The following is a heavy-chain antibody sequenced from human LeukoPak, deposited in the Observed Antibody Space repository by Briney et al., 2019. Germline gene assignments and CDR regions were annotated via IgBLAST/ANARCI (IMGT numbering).Heavy chain of an antibody. CDR2: INPSTGNT. CDR3: ARDPIMIRGVRSPGLDY. Sequence: ASVKVSCKASGYTFTSYYMHWVRQAPGKGLEWMGVINPSTGNTDSAQKLQGRFTMTRDTSTTTVYMGLSSLRSEDTAVYYCARDPIMIRGVRSPGLDYWGQGSLVTVSS. CDR1: GYTFTSYY. D-gene: IGHD3-10*01. V-gene: IGHV1-46*04. J-gene: IGHJ4*02.